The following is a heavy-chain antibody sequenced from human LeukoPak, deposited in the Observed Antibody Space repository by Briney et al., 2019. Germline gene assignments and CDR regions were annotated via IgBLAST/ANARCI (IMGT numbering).Heavy chain of an antibody. V-gene: IGHV4-59*01. CDR1: GDSIRSYY. Sequence: SETLSLTCTVSGDSIRSYYWSWIRQPPGKGLEWIGYIYYSGSTNYNPSLKSRVTISLDTSKNQFSLKLSSVTAADTAVYYCASGVVVPAAFMDVWGKGTTVTVSS. CDR2: IYYSGST. CDR3: ASGVVVPAAFMDV. J-gene: IGHJ6*03. D-gene: IGHD2-2*01.